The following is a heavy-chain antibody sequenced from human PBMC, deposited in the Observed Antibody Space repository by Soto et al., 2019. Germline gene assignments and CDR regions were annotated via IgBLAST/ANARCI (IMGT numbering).Heavy chain of an antibody. CDR2: IIPLRGIT. Sequence: QVQLGQSGAEVKKPGSSVKVSCKASGGTFSSDSISWVRQTPGQGLEWVGRIIPLRGITKYAQKFQGRVAITADKSTITVYMALSSLRSDDTAVYYCATTSQQLAYFDYWGQGTLVTVSS. V-gene: IGHV1-69*02. J-gene: IGHJ4*02. CDR1: GGTFSSDS. CDR3: ATTSQQLAYFDY. D-gene: IGHD6-13*01.